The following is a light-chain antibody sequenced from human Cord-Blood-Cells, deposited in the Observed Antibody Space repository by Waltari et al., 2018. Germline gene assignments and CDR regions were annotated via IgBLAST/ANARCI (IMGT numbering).Light chain of an antibody. CDR3: CSYAGSYTYV. CDR1: SSDVGGYNS. CDR2: DVS. Sequence: QSALTQPRSVSGSPGQSVTIPCTGTSSDVGGYNSVSWYQQHPGKAPKPMIYDVSKRPSGVPDRFSGSKSGNTASLTISGLQAEDEADYYCCSYAGSYTYVFGTGTKVTVL. V-gene: IGLV2-11*01. J-gene: IGLJ1*01.